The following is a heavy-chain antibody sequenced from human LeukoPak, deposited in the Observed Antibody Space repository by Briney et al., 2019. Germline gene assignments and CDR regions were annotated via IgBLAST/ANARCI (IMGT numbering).Heavy chain of an antibody. V-gene: IGHV3-11*01. D-gene: IGHD5-18*01. Sequence: GRTLRLPCAASGFIFSDYYMSWIRQAPGKGLEWVSYISSSGNIIYSADSAKGRFTISRDNAKNSLYLQINSLRAEDTAVYYCARATAADTAMIYFDYWGQGTLVTVSS. CDR1: GFIFSDYY. J-gene: IGHJ4*02. CDR2: ISSSGNII. CDR3: ARATAADTAMIYFDY.